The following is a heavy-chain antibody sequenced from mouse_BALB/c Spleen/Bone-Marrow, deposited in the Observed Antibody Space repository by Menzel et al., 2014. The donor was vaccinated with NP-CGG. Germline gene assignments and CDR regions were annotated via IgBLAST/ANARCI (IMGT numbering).Heavy chain of an antibody. CDR3: ARPPYYYGSSYDAMDY. Sequence: QVQLQQSGAELAKPGASVKMSCKAPGYTFTSYWMHWVKQRPGQGLEWIGYINPSTGYTEYNQKVKDKATLTADKSSSTAYMQLSSLTSEDSAVYYCARPPYYYGSSYDAMDYWGQGTSVTVSS. V-gene: IGHV1-7*01. D-gene: IGHD1-1*01. CDR2: INPSTGYT. CDR1: GYTFTSYW. J-gene: IGHJ4*01.